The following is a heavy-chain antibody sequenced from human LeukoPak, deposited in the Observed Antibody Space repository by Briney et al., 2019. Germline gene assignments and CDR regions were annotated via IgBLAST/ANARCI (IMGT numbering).Heavy chain of an antibody. CDR1: GFTFSNYW. D-gene: IGHD5-24*01. Sequence: HPGGSLRLSCAASGFTFSNYWRSWVRQAPGKGLEWMVNIKQDGSEKYYMDSVKGRFTISRDNSKNTLYLQMNSLRAEDTAVYYCARMIGDGYNQDGDYWGQGTLVTVSS. CDR2: IKQDGSEK. CDR3: ARMIGDGYNQDGDY. J-gene: IGHJ4*02. V-gene: IGHV3-7*03.